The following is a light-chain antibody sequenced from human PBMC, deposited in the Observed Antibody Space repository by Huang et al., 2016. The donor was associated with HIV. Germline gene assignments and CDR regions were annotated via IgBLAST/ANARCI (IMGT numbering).Light chain of an antibody. CDR2: DAS. V-gene: IGKV3-11*01. CDR3: QQCDNWPST. J-gene: IGKJ4*01. Sequence: EIVLTQSPATLSLSPGERATLSCRASQSVSSKLVWYQQKPGQAPRLLIYDASERATCIPARFSGSGSGTDFTLTINSLEPEDFAVYYCQQCDNWPSTFGGGTKVEIK. CDR1: QSVSSK.